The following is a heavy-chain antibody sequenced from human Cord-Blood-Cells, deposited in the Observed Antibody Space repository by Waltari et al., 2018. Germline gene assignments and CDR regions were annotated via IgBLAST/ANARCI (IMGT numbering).Heavy chain of an antibody. CDR1: GGSFRGYY. D-gene: IGHD3-3*01. J-gene: IGHJ4*02. V-gene: IGHV4-34*01. CDR3: ARQRSDFWSGYFPYYFDY. CDR2: INHSGST. Sequence: QVQLQQWGAGLLKPSETLSLTCAGYGGSFRGYYWRWLRQPPGTGLEWIGEINHSGSTNYNPSLKSRVTISVDTSKNQFSLKLSSVTAADTAVYYCARQRSDFWSGYFPYYFDYWGQGTLVTVSS.